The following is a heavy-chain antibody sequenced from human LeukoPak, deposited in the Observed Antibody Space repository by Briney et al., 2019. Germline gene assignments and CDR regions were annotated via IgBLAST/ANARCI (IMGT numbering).Heavy chain of an antibody. D-gene: IGHD3-3*01. CDR2: IYYSGST. Sequence: SETLSLTCTVSGGSISSHYWSWIRQPPGKGLEWIGYIYYSGSTNYNPSLKSRVTISVDTSKNQFSLKLSSVTAADTAAYYCARGWSGTINWFDPWGQGTLVTVSS. CDR3: ARGWSGTINWFDP. CDR1: GGSISSHY. V-gene: IGHV4-59*11. J-gene: IGHJ5*02.